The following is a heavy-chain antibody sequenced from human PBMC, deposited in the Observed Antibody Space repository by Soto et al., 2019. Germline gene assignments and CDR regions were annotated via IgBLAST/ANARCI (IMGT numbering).Heavy chain of an antibody. Sequence: EVQLLESGGGLVQPGGSLRLSCAASGFTFSSYAMSWVRQAPGKGLEWVSVISGSGGSTYYADSVKGRFTISRDNSKNTLYLQMNSLRADDSVVYYCARRSSGWYFDYWGQGTLVTVSS. CDR3: ARRSSGWYFDY. CDR1: GFTFSSYA. J-gene: IGHJ4*02. CDR2: ISGSGGST. D-gene: IGHD6-19*01. V-gene: IGHV3-23*01.